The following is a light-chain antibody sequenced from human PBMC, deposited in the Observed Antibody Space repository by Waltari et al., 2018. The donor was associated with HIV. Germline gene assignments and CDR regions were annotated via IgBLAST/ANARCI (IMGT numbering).Light chain of an antibody. J-gene: IGKJ4*01. Sequence: EIVLTQSPATLSLSPGERATLTCRASQSINRYLAWYQQKPGQAPRLLIYDASNRATGIPARFSGSGSGTDFTLTISSLEAEEFAVYYCQQRSNWPLTFGGGTKVEIK. V-gene: IGKV3-11*01. CDR1: QSINRY. CDR2: DAS. CDR3: QQRSNWPLT.